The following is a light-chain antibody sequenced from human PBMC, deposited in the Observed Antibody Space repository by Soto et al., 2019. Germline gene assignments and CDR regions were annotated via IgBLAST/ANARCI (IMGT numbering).Light chain of an antibody. CDR2: EGS. CDR3: CSYAGSSNYV. CDR1: SSDVGSYNL. V-gene: IGLV2-23*01. Sequence: QSVLTQPASVSGSPGQSITISCTGTSSDVGSYNLVSWYQQHPGKAPKLMIYEGSKRPSGVSNRFYGSKSGNTASLTISGLQAEDEADYSCCSYAGSSNYVFGNGKKVTV. J-gene: IGLJ1*01.